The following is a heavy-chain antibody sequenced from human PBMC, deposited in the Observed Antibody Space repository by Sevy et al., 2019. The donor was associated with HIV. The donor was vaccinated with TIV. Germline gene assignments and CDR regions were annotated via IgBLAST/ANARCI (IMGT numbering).Heavy chain of an antibody. Sequence: GGSLRLSCAASGFTFRTYWMNWVRQAPGKGLEWVANIKQDGSEKYYVDSVKGRFTISRDNAKNSLYLQMNSLRAKDTAVYYFARVLGGYCTSASCYQPRNWFDPWGQGTLVTVSS. CDR2: IKQDGSEK. CDR3: ARVLGGYCTSASCYQPRNWFDP. CDR1: GFTFRTYW. J-gene: IGHJ5*02. D-gene: IGHD2-2*01. V-gene: IGHV3-7*01.